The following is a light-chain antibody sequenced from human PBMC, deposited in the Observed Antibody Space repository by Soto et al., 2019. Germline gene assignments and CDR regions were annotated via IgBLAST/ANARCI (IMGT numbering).Light chain of an antibody. CDR3: SSYTTIKTVI. Sequence: QSALAQPASVSGSPGQSITLSCTGTTSAVGAYNYVSWYHQHHPGKAPELIIYDVTDGPSGVSTRFSGSKSGNTASLTISGLQAEDEGDYYCSSYTTIKTVIFGGGTKLTVL. CDR1: TSAVGAYNY. J-gene: IGLJ2*01. V-gene: IGLV2-14*01. CDR2: DVT.